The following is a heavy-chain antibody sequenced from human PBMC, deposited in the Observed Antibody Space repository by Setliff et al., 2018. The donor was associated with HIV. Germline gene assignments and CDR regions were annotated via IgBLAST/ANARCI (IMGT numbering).Heavy chain of an antibody. CDR1: GGSISSHY. CDR2: IYYNGGT. Sequence: PSETLSLTCTVSGGSISSHYWSWIRQPPGKGLEWIGLIYYNGGTNYNSSLESRVTISVDRSKNQFSLKLTSVTAADTAVYYCARVARMHPFDPWGQGTLVTVPQ. V-gene: IGHV4-59*11. J-gene: IGHJ5*02. CDR3: ARVARMHPFDP.